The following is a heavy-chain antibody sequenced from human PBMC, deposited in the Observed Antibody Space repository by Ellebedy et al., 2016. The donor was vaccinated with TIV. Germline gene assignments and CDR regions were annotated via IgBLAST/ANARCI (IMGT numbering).Heavy chain of an antibody. V-gene: IGHV4-4*07. CDR3: ARVHCSITTCDYYYMDV. CDR2: IFTSGSF. Sequence: WGSLRLSXTVSGGSVSRYFWSWIRQPAGKGLEWIGRIFTSGSFNYNPSLMSRVTMSVVTSKNQISLRLNSVTAADTAVYYCARVHCSITTCDYYYMDVWGKGTTVTVSS. CDR1: GGSVSRYF. D-gene: IGHD1-1*01. J-gene: IGHJ6*03.